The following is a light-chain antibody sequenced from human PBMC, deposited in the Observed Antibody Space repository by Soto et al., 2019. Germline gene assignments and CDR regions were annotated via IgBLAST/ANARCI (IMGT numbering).Light chain of an antibody. CDR1: SSNIGAGYH. Sequence: HSVLTQPPSVSGAPGQRVTISCTGSSSNIGAGYHVHWYQQLPGAAPKLLIFGDSNRPSGVPDRFSGSKSGTSASLAITGLQADDEADYYCQSSDSRLSGSDVFGTGTQLTVL. V-gene: IGLV1-40*01. CDR3: QSSDSRLSGSDV. CDR2: GDS. J-gene: IGLJ7*01.